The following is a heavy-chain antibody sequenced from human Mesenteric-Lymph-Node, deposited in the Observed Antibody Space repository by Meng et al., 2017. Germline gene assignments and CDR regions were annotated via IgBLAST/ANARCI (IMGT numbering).Heavy chain of an antibody. D-gene: IGHD3-10*01. CDR2: ISGGGGAA. J-gene: IGHJ5*02. Sequence: GGSLRLSCTASGLTFRDFAMSWVRRAPGKALEWVSAISGGGGAAYYADAVKGRFSISRDNSRNIVYLQMNSLTVEDTAIYYCAKDRGNTWRTASLFDPWGQGTMVTVSS. V-gene: IGHV3-23*01. CDR1: GLTFRDFA. CDR3: AKDRGNTWRTASLFDP.